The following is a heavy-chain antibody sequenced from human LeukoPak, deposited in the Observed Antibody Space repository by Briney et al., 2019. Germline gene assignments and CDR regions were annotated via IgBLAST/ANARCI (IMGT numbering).Heavy chain of an antibody. D-gene: IGHD5-12*01. Sequence: GGSLKLSCAVSGFTLRDYSMTWIRQAPGKGLECVSYMASSGRTIYSADSVMGRFTVSRDNTKNSLYLQMTSLNAEDTAVYYCARSGYGEYDFWGQGTLVTVSS. J-gene: IGHJ4*02. CDR2: MASSGRTI. V-gene: IGHV3-11*01. CDR3: ARSGYGEYDF. CDR1: GFTLRDYS.